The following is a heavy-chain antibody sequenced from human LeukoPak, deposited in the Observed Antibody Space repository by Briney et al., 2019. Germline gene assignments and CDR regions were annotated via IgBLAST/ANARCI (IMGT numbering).Heavy chain of an antibody. J-gene: IGHJ4*02. CDR3: ASAYSSSSFADY. Sequence: SETLSLTCAVYGGSFSGYYWSWIRQPPGKGLEWIGEINHSGSTNYNPSLKSRVTISVDTSKNQFSLKLSSVTAADTAVYYCASAYSSSSFADYWGQGTLVTVSS. CDR2: INHSGST. D-gene: IGHD6-6*01. V-gene: IGHV4-34*01. CDR1: GGSFSGYY.